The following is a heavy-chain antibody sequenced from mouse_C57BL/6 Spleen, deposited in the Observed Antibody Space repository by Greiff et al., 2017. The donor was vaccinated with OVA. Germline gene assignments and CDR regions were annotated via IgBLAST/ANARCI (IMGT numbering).Heavy chain of an antibody. CDR2: IDPETGGT. Sequence: VQLQESGAELVRPGASVTLSCKASGYTFTDYEMHWVKQTPVHGLEWIGAIDPETGGTAYNQKFKGKAILTADKSSSTAYMELRSLTSEDSAVYYCTRSGSSYPWFAYWGQGTLVTVSA. CDR1: GYTFTDYE. CDR3: TRSGSSYPWFAY. J-gene: IGHJ3*01. V-gene: IGHV1-15*01. D-gene: IGHD1-1*01.